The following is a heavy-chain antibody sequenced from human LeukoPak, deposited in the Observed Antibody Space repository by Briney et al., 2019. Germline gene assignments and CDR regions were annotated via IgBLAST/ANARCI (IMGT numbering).Heavy chain of an antibody. CDR2: IWYDGSNK. J-gene: IGHJ4*02. Sequence: GGSLRLSCAASGFTFSSYAMTWVRQAPGKGLEWVAVIWYDGSNKYYADSVKGRFTISRDNSKNTLYLQMNSLRAEDTAVYYCARDAELGIFDYWGQGTLVTVSS. CDR1: GFTFSSYA. CDR3: ARDAELGIFDY. V-gene: IGHV3-33*08. D-gene: IGHD7-27*01.